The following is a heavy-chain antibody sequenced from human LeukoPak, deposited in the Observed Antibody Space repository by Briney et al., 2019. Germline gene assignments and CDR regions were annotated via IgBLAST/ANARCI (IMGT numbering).Heavy chain of an antibody. J-gene: IGHJ1*01. CDR2: IYSGGST. D-gene: IGHD6-13*01. V-gene: IGHV3-53*01. Sequence: GGSLRLSCAASGFTVSSNYMSWVRQAPGKGLEWVSVIYSGGSTYYADSVKGRFTISRDNSKNTLYLQMNSLRAEDTAVYYCARDTGAAAGHFQHWGQGTLVTVSS. CDR3: ARDTGAAAGHFQH. CDR1: GFTVSSNY.